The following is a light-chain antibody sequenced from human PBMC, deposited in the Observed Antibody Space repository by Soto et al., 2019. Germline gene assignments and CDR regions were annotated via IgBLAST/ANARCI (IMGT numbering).Light chain of an antibody. CDR2: GAS. J-gene: IGKJ5*01. CDR3: QQYGSSPPSVT. V-gene: IGKV3-15*01. CDR1: QSVSSN. Sequence: EIVMTQSPATLSVSPGARAPLSWRARQSVSSNLAWYQQNPGQAPRLLIYGASTRATGIPARFSGSGSGTEFTLTISRLEPEDFAVYYCQQYGSSPPSVTFGQGTRLEIK.